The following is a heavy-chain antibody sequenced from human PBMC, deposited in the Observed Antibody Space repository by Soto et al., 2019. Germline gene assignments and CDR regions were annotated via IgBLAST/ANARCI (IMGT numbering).Heavy chain of an antibody. Sequence: QGQLVESGGGVVQPGRSLRLSCAASGFTFSSYGMHWVRQAPGKGLEWVAVISYDGSNKYYADSVKGRFTISRDNSKNTLYLQMNSLRAEDTAVYYCAKGLFFGYWGQGTLVTVSS. CDR3: AKGLFFGY. CDR2: ISYDGSNK. CDR1: GFTFSSYG. V-gene: IGHV3-30*18. J-gene: IGHJ4*02.